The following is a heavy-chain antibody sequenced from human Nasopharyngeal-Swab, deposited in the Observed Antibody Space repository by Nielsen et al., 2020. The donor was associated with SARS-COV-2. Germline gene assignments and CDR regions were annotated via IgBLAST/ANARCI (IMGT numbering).Heavy chain of an antibody. D-gene: IGHD3-3*01. CDR2: IYPGDSDP. CDR1: GYSFTSYW. J-gene: IGHJ6*03. Sequence: GESLTISCKGSGYSFTSYWIGWVRQMPGKGLEWMGIIYPGDSDPRYSPSFQGQVTISADKSISTAYLQWSSLKASDTAMYYCARCRYDLWSGSNPGPKYYDHYMDVWGKGTTVTVSS. CDR3: ARCRYDLWSGSNPGPKYYDHYMDV. V-gene: IGHV5-51*01.